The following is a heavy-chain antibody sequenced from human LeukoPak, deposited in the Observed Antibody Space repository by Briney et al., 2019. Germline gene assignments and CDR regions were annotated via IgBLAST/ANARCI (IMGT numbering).Heavy chain of an antibody. Sequence: GGSLRLSCAASGFTFSDYYMSWIRQAPGKGLEWVSYISSSSSYTNYADSVKGRFTISRDNSKNTLYLQMNSLRAEDTAVYYCAKVGGCSSTSCYHDAFDIWGQGTMVTVSS. CDR3: AKVGGCSSTSCYHDAFDI. V-gene: IGHV3-11*06. J-gene: IGHJ3*02. CDR2: ISSSSSYT. D-gene: IGHD2-2*01. CDR1: GFTFSDYY.